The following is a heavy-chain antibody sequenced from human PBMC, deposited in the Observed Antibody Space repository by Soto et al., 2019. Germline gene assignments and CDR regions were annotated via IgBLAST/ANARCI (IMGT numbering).Heavy chain of an antibody. D-gene: IGHD3-3*01. J-gene: IGHJ6*02. CDR2: ISFDGSNK. CDR3: AKDLAEWLLYGYYYGMNV. V-gene: IGHV3-30*18. CDR1: GFTFSNYG. Sequence: GGSLRLSCSASGFTFSNYGMHWVRQAPGKGLEWVAIISFDGSNKYYADSVKGRFTISRDNSKDTLYLQMTSLRAEDTAVYYCAKDLAEWLLYGYYYGMNVWGQGPTVTVSS.